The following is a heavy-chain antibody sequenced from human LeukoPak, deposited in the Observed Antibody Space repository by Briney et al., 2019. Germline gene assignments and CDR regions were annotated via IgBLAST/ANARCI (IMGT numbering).Heavy chain of an antibody. D-gene: IGHD6-6*01. CDR2: IIPIFGTA. J-gene: IGHJ6*02. Sequence: SVKVSCKASGGTFSSYAISWVRQAPGQGLEWMGGIIPIFGTANYAQKFQGRVTITADESTTTAYMELSSLRSEDTAMYYCARPSEYSSSEYYYHYGMDVWGQGTTVTVSS. CDR3: ARPSEYSSSEYYYHYGMDV. CDR1: GGTFSSYA. V-gene: IGHV1-69*13.